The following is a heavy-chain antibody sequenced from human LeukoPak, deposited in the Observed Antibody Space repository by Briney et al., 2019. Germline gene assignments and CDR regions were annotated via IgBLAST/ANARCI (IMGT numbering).Heavy chain of an antibody. CDR2: ISSSGSYI. D-gene: IGHD3-10*01. CDR1: AFTFSSYS. Sequence: PGGSLRLSCAASAFTFSSYSMNWVRQAPGKGLEWVSSISSSGSYIYYADSVKGRFTISRDNAKNSLYLQMNSLRDEDTAVYYCARESSGVLGFDSWGQGTLVTVSS. J-gene: IGHJ4*02. CDR3: ARESSGVLGFDS. V-gene: IGHV3-21*01.